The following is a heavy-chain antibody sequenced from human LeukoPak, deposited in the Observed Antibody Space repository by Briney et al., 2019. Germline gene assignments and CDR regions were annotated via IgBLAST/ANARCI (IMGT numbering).Heavy chain of an antibody. V-gene: IGHV1-46*01. Sequence: ASVKVSCKASGYTFTSYYIYWMRQAHGHGLDWMGIINPSGGRTNYAHKFQGRVTMTRDMTTSTVYMELSSLRSEDTAVYYCARGAHVRMYDSNHNCFDPWGQGTLVTVSS. CDR3: ARGAHVRMYDSNHNCFDP. D-gene: IGHD3-22*01. J-gene: IGHJ5*02. CDR1: GYTFTSYY. CDR2: INPSGGRT.